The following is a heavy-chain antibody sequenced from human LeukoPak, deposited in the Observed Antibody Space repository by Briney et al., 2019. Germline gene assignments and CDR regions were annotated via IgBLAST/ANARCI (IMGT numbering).Heavy chain of an antibody. CDR3: ARAPYLLLLPIGY. D-gene: IGHD2-2*01. Sequence: GGSLRLSCVVSGLTFSNYWMIWVRQAPGKGLESVAIVNEDGSAKYYLDSVKGRFTISRDNARNSLYLEMNSLRAEDTAVYYCARAPYLLLLPIGYWGQGTLVTVSS. CDR2: VNEDGSAK. CDR1: GLTFSNYW. J-gene: IGHJ4*02. V-gene: IGHV3-7*01.